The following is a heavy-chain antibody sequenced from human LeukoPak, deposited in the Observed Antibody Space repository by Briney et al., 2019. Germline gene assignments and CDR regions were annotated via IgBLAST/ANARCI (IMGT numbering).Heavy chain of an antibody. CDR1: GGSISSYY. CDR2: IYYGGTT. CDR3: ARGGVRRDGYNWHFDY. Sequence: SETLSLTCTVSGGSISSYYWSWIRQPPGKGLEWIGYIYYGGTTNYNPSLKSRVTISVDTSKNQFSLKLISVTAADTAVYSCARGGVRRDGYNWHFDYWGQGTQVTVSS. D-gene: IGHD5-24*01. J-gene: IGHJ4*02. V-gene: IGHV4-59*01.